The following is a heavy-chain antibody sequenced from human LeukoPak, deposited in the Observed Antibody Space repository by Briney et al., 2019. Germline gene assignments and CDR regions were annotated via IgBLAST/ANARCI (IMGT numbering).Heavy chain of an antibody. D-gene: IGHD3-3*01. CDR3: ARDRYTDYDFWSGYYSYGMDV. CDR1: GYTFTGYY. J-gene: IGHJ6*02. V-gene: IGHV1-2*02. CDR2: INPNSGGT. Sequence: ASVKVSCKASGYTFTGYYMHWVRQAPGQGLEWMGWINPNSGGTNYAQKFQGRVTMTRDTSISTAYMELSRLRSDDTAVYYCARDRYTDYDFWSGYYSYGMDVWGQGTTVTVSS.